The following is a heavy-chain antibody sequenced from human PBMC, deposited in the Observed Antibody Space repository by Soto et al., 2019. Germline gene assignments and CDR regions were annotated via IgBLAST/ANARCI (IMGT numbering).Heavy chain of an antibody. CDR2: IYHSGST. Sequence: QVQLQESGPGLVKPSGTLSLTCAVSGGSISSSNWWSWVRQPPGKGLEWIGKIYHSGSTNYNPSLKSRVTISVDKSKSQFSLKPSSVTAADTAVYYCARVYMVRGTIIRYFDYWGQGTLVTVSS. CDR1: GGSISSSNW. J-gene: IGHJ4*02. V-gene: IGHV4-4*02. CDR3: ARVYMVRGTIIRYFDY. D-gene: IGHD3-10*01.